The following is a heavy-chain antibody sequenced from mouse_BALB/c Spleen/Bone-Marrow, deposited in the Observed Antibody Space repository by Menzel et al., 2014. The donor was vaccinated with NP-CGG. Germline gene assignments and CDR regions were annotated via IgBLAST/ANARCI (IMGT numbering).Heavy chain of an antibody. Sequence: EVHLVESGPDLVKPSQSLSLTCTVAVYSITSGYGWHWIRQFPGNKLEWMGYIHYSGSTNYNPSLQSRISITRDTSKNQFFLQLNSVTTEDTATYYCVRETTVVADSDYWGQGTTLTVSS. V-gene: IGHV3-1*02. CDR2: IHYSGST. D-gene: IGHD1-1*01. CDR1: VYSITSGYG. J-gene: IGHJ2*01. CDR3: VRETTVVADSDY.